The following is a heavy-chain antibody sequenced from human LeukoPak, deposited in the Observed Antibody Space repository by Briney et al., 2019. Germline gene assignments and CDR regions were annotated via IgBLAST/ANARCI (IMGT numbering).Heavy chain of an antibody. CDR1: GFTFSDYW. D-gene: IGHD3-3*01. V-gene: IGHV3-7*01. J-gene: IGHJ6*04. Sequence: GGSLRLSCAGSGFTFSDYWMTWVRQAPGKGLEWVANINEDGSDKYYVDSVKGRFTISRDNAENSLYLQMNSLRAEDTAVYYCVRESGVWSGLGIGRPLDVWGKGTTVTVSS. CDR2: INEDGSDK. CDR3: VRESGVWSGLGIGRPLDV.